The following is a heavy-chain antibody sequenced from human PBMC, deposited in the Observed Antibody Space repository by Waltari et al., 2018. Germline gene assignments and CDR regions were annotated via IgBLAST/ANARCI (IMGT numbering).Heavy chain of an antibody. Sequence: QLQLQESGPGLVKPSETLSLTCTVSGGSISSSSYYWGWIRQPPGKGLEWIGSIYYSGTTYVYPPPKSRVTISVDTSKNQFSLKLSSVTAADTAVYYCARAHSSGWYRAEYFQHWGQGTLVTVSS. D-gene: IGHD6-19*01. V-gene: IGHV4-39*01. J-gene: IGHJ1*01. CDR1: GGSISSSSYY. CDR2: IYYSGTT. CDR3: ARAHSSGWYRAEYFQH.